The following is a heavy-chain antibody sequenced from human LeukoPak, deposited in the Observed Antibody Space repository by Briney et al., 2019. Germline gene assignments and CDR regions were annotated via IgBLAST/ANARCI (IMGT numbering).Heavy chain of an antibody. D-gene: IGHD3-3*02. CDR1: GFTFSSYT. CDR3: ASDWDHFWSGALIDY. CDR2: ISSSSSYI. V-gene: IGHV3-21*01. Sequence: GGSLRLSCAASGFTFSSYTMNWVRQAPGKGLEWVSSISSSSSYIYYADSVKGRFTISRDNAKNSLYLQMNSLRAEDTAVYYCASDWDHFWSGALIDYWGQGTLVTVSS. J-gene: IGHJ4*02.